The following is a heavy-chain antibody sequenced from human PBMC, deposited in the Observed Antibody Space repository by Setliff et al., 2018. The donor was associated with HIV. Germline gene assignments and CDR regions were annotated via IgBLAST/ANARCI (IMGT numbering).Heavy chain of an antibody. CDR3: ARDHIAARSVDY. J-gene: IGHJ4*02. Sequence: ASVKVSCKTSAYTFNSYYMHWIRQAPGQGLEWMGLIGPSGSSTTYAQNFQGRVTMSRDTSTNTVYMELSSLRSEDTAVYYCARDHIAARSVDYWGQGTLVTVS. CDR2: IGPSGSST. V-gene: IGHV1-46*02. CDR1: AYTFNSYY. D-gene: IGHD6-6*01.